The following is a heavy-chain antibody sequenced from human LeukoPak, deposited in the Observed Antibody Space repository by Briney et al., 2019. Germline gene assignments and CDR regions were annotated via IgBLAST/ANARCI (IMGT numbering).Heavy chain of an antibody. CDR1: GFTFSSYA. V-gene: IGHV3-30-3*01. CDR2: ISYDGSNK. Sequence: GGSLRLSCAASGFTFSSYAMHWVRQAPGKGLEGVAVISYDGSNKYYADSVKGRFTISRDNSKNTLYLQMNSLRAEDTAVYYCAREGSSSWYNWFDPWGQGTLVTVSS. J-gene: IGHJ5*02. CDR3: AREGSSSWYNWFDP. D-gene: IGHD6-13*01.